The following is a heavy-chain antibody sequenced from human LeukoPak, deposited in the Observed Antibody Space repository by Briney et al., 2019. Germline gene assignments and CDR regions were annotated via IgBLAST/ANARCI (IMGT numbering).Heavy chain of an antibody. CDR3: ARGLRTYYYGSSGPRGDWFDP. J-gene: IGHJ5*02. CDR2: IIPILGIA. Sequence: ASVKVSCKASGGTFSSYAISWVRQAPGQGLEWMGRIIPILGIANYAQKFQGRVTITADKSTSTAYMELSSLRSEDTAVYYCARGLRTYYYGSSGPRGDWFDPWGQGTLVTVSS. V-gene: IGHV1-69*04. CDR1: GGTFSSYA. D-gene: IGHD3-22*01.